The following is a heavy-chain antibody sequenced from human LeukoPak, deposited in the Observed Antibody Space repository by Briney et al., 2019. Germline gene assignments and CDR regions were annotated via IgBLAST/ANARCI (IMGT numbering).Heavy chain of an antibody. CDR2: VIPSVGLT. D-gene: IGHD6-13*01. CDR3: ARPRGDAAGVETWFDP. J-gene: IGHJ5*02. V-gene: IGHV1-69*02. CDR1: GGTLSDYP. Sequence: SVKVSCKASGGTLSDYPFSWVRQAPGQGLEWMGKVIPSVGLTRYAEKFQGRLTLTGDTSTTTAYMELSSLTSDDTAVYYCARPRGDAAGVETWFDPWGPGTLVIVSS.